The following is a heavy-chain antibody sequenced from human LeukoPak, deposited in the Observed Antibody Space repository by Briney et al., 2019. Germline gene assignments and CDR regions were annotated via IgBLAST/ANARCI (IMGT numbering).Heavy chain of an antibody. CDR1: GGSISSGGYY. CDR3: ARVARFGEYNWFDP. V-gene: IGHV4-31*03. CDR2: IYYSGST. Sequence: SQTLSLTCTVSGGSISSGGYYWSWIRQHPGKGLEWIGYIYYSGSTYYNPSLKSRVTISVDTSKNQFSLKLSSVTAAGTAVYYCARVARFGEYNWFDPWGQGTLVTVSS. D-gene: IGHD3-10*01. J-gene: IGHJ5*02.